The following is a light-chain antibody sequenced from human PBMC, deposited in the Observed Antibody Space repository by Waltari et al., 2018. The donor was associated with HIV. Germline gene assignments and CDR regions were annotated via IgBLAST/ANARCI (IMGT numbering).Light chain of an antibody. CDR2: KTS. CDR3: QQYNSHSYT. Sequence: QMTQSPSTLSASVGDRVAITCRASQIINNWLAWYQQRPGRPPKLLIYKTSNLESGVPVRFIGSGSGAEFTLTIDGLQPDDFATYFCQQYNSHSYTFGQGTRLDI. V-gene: IGKV1-5*03. CDR1: QIINNW. J-gene: IGKJ2*01.